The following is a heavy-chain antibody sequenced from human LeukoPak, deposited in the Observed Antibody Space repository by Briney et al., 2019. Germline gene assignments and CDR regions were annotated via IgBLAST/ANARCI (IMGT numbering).Heavy chain of an antibody. D-gene: IGHD3-10*01. J-gene: IGHJ4*02. V-gene: IGHV4-59*04. CDR1: GGSISSYY. Sequence: SETLSLTCTVSGGSISSYYWSWIRQPPGKGLEWIGYIYYSGSTYYNPSLKSRVTISVDTSKNQFSLKLNSVTAADTAVYYCARVEKAEYYYGSGSYLPVSSTGRATDYWGQGTLVTVSS. CDR3: ARVEKAEYYYGSGSYLPVSSTGRATDY. CDR2: IYYSGST.